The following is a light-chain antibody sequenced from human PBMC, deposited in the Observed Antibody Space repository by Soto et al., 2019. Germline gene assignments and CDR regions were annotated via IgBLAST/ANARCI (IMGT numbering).Light chain of an antibody. V-gene: IGLV2-11*01. CDR2: DVS. J-gene: IGLJ1*01. Sequence: QSVLTQPRSVSGSPGQSVTISCTGTSSDVGGYNYVSWYQQHPGKAPKLMIYDVSKRPSGVPDRFSGSKSGNTASLTISGLQAENDADYFCCSYAGSYIFVFGTGTKLTVL. CDR3: CSYAGSYIFV. CDR1: SSDVGGYNY.